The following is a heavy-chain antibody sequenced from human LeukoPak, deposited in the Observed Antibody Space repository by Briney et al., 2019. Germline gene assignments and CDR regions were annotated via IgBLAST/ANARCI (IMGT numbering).Heavy chain of an antibody. CDR1: GYTFTGYY. CDR2: INPNSGGT. D-gene: IGHD6-13*01. CDR3: ARDLELAAAGSCFDY. V-gene: IGHV1-2*02. Sequence: ASVKVSCKASGYTFTGYYMHWVRQAPGQGLEWMGWINPNSGGTNYAQKFQGRVTMTTDISTSTAYMELRSLRSDDTAVYYCARDLELAAAGSCFDYWGQGTLVTVSS. J-gene: IGHJ4*02.